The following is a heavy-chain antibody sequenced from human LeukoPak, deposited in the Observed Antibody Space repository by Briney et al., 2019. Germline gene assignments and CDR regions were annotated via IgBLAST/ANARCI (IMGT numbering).Heavy chain of an antibody. CDR1: GGSISTYY. J-gene: IGHJ6*03. Sequence: SETLSLTCTVSGGSISTYYWTWIRQPPGKGLECIGYIYITGNTNYNPSLKSRVTMSVDTSKNQFSLKLSSVTAADTAVYYCARSAFYWYHMDVWGKGTTVTVSS. CDR3: ARSAFYWYHMDV. D-gene: IGHD3-9*01. CDR2: IYITGNT. V-gene: IGHV4-4*09.